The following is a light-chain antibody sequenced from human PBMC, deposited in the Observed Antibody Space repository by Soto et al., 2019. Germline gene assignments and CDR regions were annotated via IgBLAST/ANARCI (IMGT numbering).Light chain of an antibody. Sequence: EIVLTQSPGTLSLSPGERATLSCRASQSIRSNYLAWYQHKPGQAPRLLIYGATSRATGIPDRFRGSGSETDFTLTIRRLEPEDVAVYYCQQYGSAPTYAFGQGTKLEIK. CDR2: GAT. CDR1: QSIRSNY. V-gene: IGKV3-20*01. J-gene: IGKJ2*01. CDR3: QQYGSAPTYA.